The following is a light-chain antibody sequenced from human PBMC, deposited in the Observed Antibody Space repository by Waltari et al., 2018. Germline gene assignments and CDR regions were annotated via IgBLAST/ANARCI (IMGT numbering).Light chain of an antibody. CDR3: QQSYNAPRT. CDR2: AAS. V-gene: IGKV1-39*01. Sequence: DIQMTQSPSSLSASVGDRVTITCRASQSISSYLNWYQQKPGIAPKVLIYAASSLQSGVPSRFSGSGSGRDFTLIISSLQPEDFATYFCQQSYNAPRTFGPGTKVDIK. CDR1: QSISSY. J-gene: IGKJ3*01.